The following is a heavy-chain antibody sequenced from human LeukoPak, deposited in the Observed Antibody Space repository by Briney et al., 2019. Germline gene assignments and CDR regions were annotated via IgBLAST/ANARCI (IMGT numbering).Heavy chain of an antibody. Sequence: ASVTVSCTASGSTFTRYGASWVRQAAGQGVEGMGWICAYNGKANFAPMLQGRVTRTTDTSTSTAYMELRSLRSDYTAVYYCARVRGDCSSTSCYRRAKDYYGMDVWGQGTTVTVSS. D-gene: IGHD2-2*01. CDR1: GSTFTRYG. V-gene: IGHV1-18*01. J-gene: IGHJ6*02. CDR2: ICAYNGKA. CDR3: ARVRGDCSSTSCYRRAKDYYGMDV.